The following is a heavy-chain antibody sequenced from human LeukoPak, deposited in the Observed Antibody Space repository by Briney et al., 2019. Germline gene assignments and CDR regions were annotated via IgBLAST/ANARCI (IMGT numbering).Heavy chain of an antibody. CDR2: ISSSSSYI. CDR3: ASDFKDLDAFDI. V-gene: IGHV3-21*01. CDR1: GFTFSSYA. J-gene: IGHJ3*02. Sequence: GGSLRLSCAASGFTFSSYAMSWVRQAPGKGLEWVSSISSSSSYIYYADSVKGRFTISRDNAKNSLYLQMNSLRAEDTAVYYCASDFKDLDAFDIWGQGTMVTVSS.